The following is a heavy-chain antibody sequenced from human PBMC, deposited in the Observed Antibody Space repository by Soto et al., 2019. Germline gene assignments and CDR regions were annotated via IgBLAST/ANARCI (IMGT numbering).Heavy chain of an antibody. CDR2: IYYSGST. D-gene: IGHD6-13*01. J-gene: IGHJ5*02. V-gene: IGHV4-39*01. CDR1: GGSISSSSYY. Sequence: SETLSLTCTVSGGSISSSSYYWGWIRQPPGKGLEWIGSIYYSGSTYYNPSLKSRVTISVDTSKNQFSLKLSSVTAADTAVYYCARQGGGSSSWLNWFDPWGQGTLVTVSS. CDR3: ARQGGGSSSWLNWFDP.